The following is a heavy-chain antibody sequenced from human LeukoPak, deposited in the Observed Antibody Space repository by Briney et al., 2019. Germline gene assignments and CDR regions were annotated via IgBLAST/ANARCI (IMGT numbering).Heavy chain of an antibody. CDR2: INPNSGGT. D-gene: IGHD2-2*01. V-gene: IGHV1-2*02. CDR3: ARDWSDVVVPAAGWFDP. CDR1: GYTFTGYY. Sequence: GASVKVSCKASGYTFTGYYMHWVRQAPGQGLEWMGWINPNSGGTNYAQKFQGRVTMTRDTSISTAYMELSRLRSDDTAVYYCARDWSDVVVPAAGWFDPWGQGTLVTVSS. J-gene: IGHJ5*02.